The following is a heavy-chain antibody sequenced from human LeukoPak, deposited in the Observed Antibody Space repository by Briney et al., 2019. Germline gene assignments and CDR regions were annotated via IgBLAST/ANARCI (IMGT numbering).Heavy chain of an antibody. D-gene: IGHD4-17*01. Sequence: SETLSLTCAAYGGSFSGYYWSWIRQPPGKGLEWIGEINHSGSTNYIPSLKSRVTISVDTSKNQFSLKLSSVTAADTAVYYCANIPYGKSYMDVWGKGTPVTVSS. CDR3: ANIPYGKSYMDV. J-gene: IGHJ6*03. V-gene: IGHV4-34*01. CDR1: GGSFSGYY. CDR2: INHSGST.